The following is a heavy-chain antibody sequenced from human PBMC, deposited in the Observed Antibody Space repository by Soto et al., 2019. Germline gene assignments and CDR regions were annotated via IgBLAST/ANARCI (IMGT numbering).Heavy chain of an antibody. J-gene: IGHJ3*01. CDR1: AFSFSAYS. D-gene: IGHD3-10*01. V-gene: IGHV3-21*05. CDR2: ISSGGDYI. Sequence: GGSLRLSCAASAFSFSAYSMNWVRQAPGKGLEWISYISSGGDYIYYADSAKGRLTISRDDAKNSLYLQMDSLRVEDTAVYYCVRDEMTRTGGYCAFDVWGQGTVVTVSS. CDR3: VRDEMTRTGGYCAFDV.